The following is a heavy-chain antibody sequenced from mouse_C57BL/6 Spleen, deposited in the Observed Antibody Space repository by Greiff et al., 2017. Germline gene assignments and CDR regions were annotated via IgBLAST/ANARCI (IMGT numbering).Heavy chain of an antibody. D-gene: IGHD2-4*01. V-gene: IGHV1-19*01. CDR1: GYTFTDYY. CDR3: AGSYYDYDEFAY. J-gene: IGHJ3*01. CDR2: INPYNGGT. Sequence: EVQLQQSGPVLVKPGASVKLSCKASGYTFTDYYMNWVKQSHGKSLERIGVINPYNGGTSYNQKFKGKATLTVDKSSSTAYMELNSLTSEDSAVYYCAGSYYDYDEFAYWGQGTLVTVSA.